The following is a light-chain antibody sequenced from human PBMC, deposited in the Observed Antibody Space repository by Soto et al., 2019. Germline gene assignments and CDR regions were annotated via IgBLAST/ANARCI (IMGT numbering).Light chain of an antibody. CDR2: DAS. J-gene: IGKJ1*01. Sequence: DIKVTHSPPTLSASVGDRVTITCRASQTISTWMAWYQQKPGKAPKLLVYDASTLQSGVASRFSGSGSGTEFTLIISGLQPDDSATYYCQQYTNTNNPWMFGQGTNVDTK. CDR3: QQYTNTNNPWM. V-gene: IGKV1-5*01. CDR1: QTISTW.